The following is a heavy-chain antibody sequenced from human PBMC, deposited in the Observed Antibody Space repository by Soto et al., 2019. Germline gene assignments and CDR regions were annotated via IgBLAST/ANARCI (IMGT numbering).Heavy chain of an antibody. J-gene: IGHJ4*02. D-gene: IGHD5-12*01. V-gene: IGHV5-51*01. Sequence: PGESLKISCQGSGYSFPNYWIAWVRQMPGKGLEWMGIIYPGDSDTRYSPSFQGQVAISADNSITTAYLQWRSLKASDTAMYYCARRRDGDNYEVDYWGQGTLVTVSS. CDR1: GYSFPNYW. CDR3: ARRRDGDNYEVDY. CDR2: IYPGDSDT.